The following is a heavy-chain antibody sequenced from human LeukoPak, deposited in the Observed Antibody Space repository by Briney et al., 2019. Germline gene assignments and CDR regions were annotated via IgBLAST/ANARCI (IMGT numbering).Heavy chain of an antibody. J-gene: IGHJ4*02. CDR3: AKGPIMITFGGVIGD. D-gene: IGHD3-16*02. CDR1: GFTFSSYA. Sequence: GSLRLSCAASGFTFSSYAMSWVRQAPGKGLEWVSAISGSGGSTYYADSVKGRFTISRDNSKNTLYLQMNSLRAEDTAVYYCAKGPIMITFGGVIGDWGQGTLVTVSS. V-gene: IGHV3-23*01. CDR2: ISGSGGST.